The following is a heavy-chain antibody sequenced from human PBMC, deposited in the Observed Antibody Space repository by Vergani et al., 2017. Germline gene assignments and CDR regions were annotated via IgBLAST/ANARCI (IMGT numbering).Heavy chain of an antibody. J-gene: IGHJ6*02. Sequence: QVQLVQSGAEVKKPGSSVKVSCKASGGTFSSYTISWVRQAPGQGLEWMGRIIPILGIANYAQKFQGRVTITADKSTRTAYMELSSLRSEDTAVYYCARGVVVPAANYYYYGMDVWGQGTTVTVSS. D-gene: IGHD2-2*01. CDR1: GGTFSSYT. CDR3: ARGVVVPAANYYYYGMDV. V-gene: IGHV1-69*02. CDR2: IIPILGIA.